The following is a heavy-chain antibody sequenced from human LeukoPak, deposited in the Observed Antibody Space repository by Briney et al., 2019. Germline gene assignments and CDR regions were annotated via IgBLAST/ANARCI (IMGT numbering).Heavy chain of an antibody. D-gene: IGHD6-19*01. CDR2: ISGSGGST. Sequence: GGSLRLSCAASGFTFSSYAMSWVRQAPGKGLEWVSAISGSGGSTYYADSVKGRFTISRDNSKNTLYLQMNSLRAEDTAVYYCAKPLGEQWLVPVDALDIWGQGTMVTVSS. V-gene: IGHV3-23*01. J-gene: IGHJ3*02. CDR1: GFTFSSYA. CDR3: AKPLGEQWLVPVDALDI.